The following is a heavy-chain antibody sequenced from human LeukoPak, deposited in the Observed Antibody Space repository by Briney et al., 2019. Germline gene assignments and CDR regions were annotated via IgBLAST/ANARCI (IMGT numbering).Heavy chain of an antibody. D-gene: IGHD5-24*01. Sequence: GGSLRLSCAASGLTVRSNYMSWVRQAPGEGLEWVSVIYSGSDTYYADSVKGRFTISRDNSKNTLYLQMNSLRAEDTAVYYCVRATEMATTHFDYWGQGTLVTVSS. J-gene: IGHJ4*02. CDR3: VRATEMATTHFDY. CDR1: GLTVRSNY. V-gene: IGHV3-53*05. CDR2: IYSGSDT.